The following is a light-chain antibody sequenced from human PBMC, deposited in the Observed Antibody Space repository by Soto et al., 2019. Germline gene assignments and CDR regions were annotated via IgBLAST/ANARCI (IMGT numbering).Light chain of an antibody. Sequence: EVVLTQSPGTVSLSPGERATLSCRASQSITSSYIAWYQQKPGQAPRLLIYAASSRATGIPDRFSGSGYGTDFTLSISRLEPEDFAVYYCQQYGSSVTWTFGQGTKVEIK. CDR3: QQYGSSVTWT. CDR2: AAS. V-gene: IGKV3-20*01. J-gene: IGKJ1*01. CDR1: QSITSSY.